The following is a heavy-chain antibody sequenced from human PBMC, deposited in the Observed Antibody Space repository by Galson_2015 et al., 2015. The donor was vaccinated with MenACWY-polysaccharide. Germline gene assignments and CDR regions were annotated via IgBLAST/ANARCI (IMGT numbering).Heavy chain of an antibody. V-gene: IGHV1-46*01. Sequence: SVKVSCKASGYTFTNYYIHWVRQAPGQGLEWLGFINPSGGSTSYAQKFQGRVTMTRDTSTGTVYVDLSSLRSEDTAVYCCARNAASGLDYWGHGTLVTVSS. CDR3: ARNAASGLDY. J-gene: IGHJ4*01. D-gene: IGHD3-10*01. CDR1: GYTFTNYY. CDR2: INPSGGST.